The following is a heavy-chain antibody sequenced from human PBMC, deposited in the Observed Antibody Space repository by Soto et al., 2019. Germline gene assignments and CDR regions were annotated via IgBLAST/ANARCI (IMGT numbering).Heavy chain of an antibody. CDR3: ARDSYDPWGGSYKGGIFDY. V-gene: IGHV3-7*03. Sequence: EVQLVESGGGLVQPGGSLRLSCAASGFTFSSYWMIWVRQAPGKGLEWVANIKQDGSEKYYVDSVKGRFTISRDNAKNSLYLQMNSLRAEDTAVYYCARDSYDPWGGSYKGGIFDYWGQGTLVTVSS. J-gene: IGHJ4*02. CDR1: GFTFSSYW. CDR2: IKQDGSEK. D-gene: IGHD1-26*01.